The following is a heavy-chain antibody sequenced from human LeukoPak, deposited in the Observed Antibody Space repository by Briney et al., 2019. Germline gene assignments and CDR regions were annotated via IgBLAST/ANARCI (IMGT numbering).Heavy chain of an antibody. CDR2: IVGDGSKT. CDR3: AKQPYNFYYLDV. J-gene: IGHJ6*03. Sequence: GGSLRLSCAASGFSFNNCAMTWVRQAPGKGLEWVSTIVGDGSKTYYADSVKGRFTISSDNSRTLLFLHMNSLRAEDTAVYYCAKQPYNFYYLDVWGEGTTVAVSS. CDR1: GFSFNNCA. V-gene: IGHV3-23*01. D-gene: IGHD2-21*01.